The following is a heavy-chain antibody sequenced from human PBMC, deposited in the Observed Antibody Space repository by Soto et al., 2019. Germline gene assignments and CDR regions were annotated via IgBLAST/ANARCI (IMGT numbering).Heavy chain of an antibody. CDR2: IWYDGSNK. CDR3: ARDGVYSSSWYRYFDY. D-gene: IGHD6-13*01. J-gene: IGHJ4*02. CDR1: GFTFSNYG. Sequence: GGSLRLSCAASGFTFSNYGMHWVRQAPGKGLEWVAVIWYDGSNKNYADSVKGRFTISRDHSKNTLYLQMNSLRAEDTAVYYCARDGVYSSSWYRYFDYWGQGTLVTVSS. V-gene: IGHV3-33*01.